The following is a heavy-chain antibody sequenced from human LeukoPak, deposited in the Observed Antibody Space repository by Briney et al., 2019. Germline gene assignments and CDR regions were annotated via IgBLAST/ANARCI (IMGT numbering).Heavy chain of an antibody. CDR3: ARDKEDIVLMVYARLDY. CDR2: INPNSGGT. CDR1: GYTFTDYY. V-gene: IGHV1-2*02. J-gene: IGHJ4*02. D-gene: IGHD2-8*01. Sequence: ASVKVSCKASGYTFTDYYMHWVRQAPGQGLEWMGWINPNSGGTNYAQKFQGRVTMTRDTSISTAYMELSRLRSDDTAVYYCARDKEDIVLMVYARLDYWGQGTLVTVSS.